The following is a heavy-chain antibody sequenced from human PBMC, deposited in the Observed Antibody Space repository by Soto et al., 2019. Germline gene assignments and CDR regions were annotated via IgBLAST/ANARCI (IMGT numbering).Heavy chain of an antibody. CDR1: GFTFDDYA. D-gene: IGHD1-7*01. Sequence: EVQLVESGGGLVQPGRSLRLSCAASGFTFDDYAMHWVRQVPGKGLEWVSGISWKSGNIGYADSVKGRFTISRDNAKNSLYLEMNSLRAEDTALYYCAKDRSPWNYKTFDIWGQGTMVTVSS. J-gene: IGHJ3*02. CDR2: ISWKSGNI. CDR3: AKDRSPWNYKTFDI. V-gene: IGHV3-9*01.